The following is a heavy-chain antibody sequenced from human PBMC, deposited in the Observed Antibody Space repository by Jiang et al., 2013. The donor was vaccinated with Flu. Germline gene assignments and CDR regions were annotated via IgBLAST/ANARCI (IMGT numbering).Heavy chain of an antibody. Sequence: VQLLESGGGLVQPGGSLRLSCAASGFTFSSYEMNWVRQAPGKGLEWVSYISSSGSTIYYADSVKGRFTISRDNAKNPLYLQMNSLRAEDTAVYYCARSDIVATPMDVWGQGTTVTVSS. CDR3: ARSDIVATPMDV. V-gene: IGHV3-48*03. J-gene: IGHJ6*02. CDR1: GFTFSSYE. CDR2: ISSSGSTI. D-gene: IGHD5-12*01.